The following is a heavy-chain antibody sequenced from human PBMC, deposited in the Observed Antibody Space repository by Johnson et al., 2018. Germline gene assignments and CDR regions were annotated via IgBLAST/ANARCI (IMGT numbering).Heavy chain of an antibody. J-gene: IGHJ1*01. D-gene: IGHD2-21*02. Sequence: VQLQESGGGLVQPGGSLRLSCAASGFTFSSYSMNWVRQAPGKGLQWVSAITISGDNIYYADSGKGRFTISRDNSKNSLYLQMNSLKVGDTAVYYCATEPCGGDCYLEYLHHWGQGTLVTVSS. CDR2: ITISGDNI. CDR3: ATEPCGGDCYLEYLHH. CDR1: GFTFSSYS. V-gene: IGHV3-21*01.